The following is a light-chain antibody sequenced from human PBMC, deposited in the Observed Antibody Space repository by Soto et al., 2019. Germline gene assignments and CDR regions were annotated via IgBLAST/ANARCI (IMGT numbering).Light chain of an antibody. CDR1: QSVSSSY. V-gene: IGKV3-20*01. Sequence: EIVLTQSPGTLSLSPGERATLSCRASQSVSSSYLAWYQQKPGQAPRLLIYDASSRATGIPDRFSVSGSGTDFTLTISRLEPEDFAVYFCQQYGSSPYSCGEGTKLEIK. CDR3: QQYGSSPYS. CDR2: DAS. J-gene: IGKJ2*03.